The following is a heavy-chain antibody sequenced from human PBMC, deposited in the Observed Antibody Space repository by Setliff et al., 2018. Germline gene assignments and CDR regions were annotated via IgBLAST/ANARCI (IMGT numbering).Heavy chain of an antibody. Sequence: SETLSLTCTVSGGPISSGSYYWGWIRQPAGKGLEWIGHIYTSGNTDYSPSLKSRVTISVDTSKNQFSLKLSSVTAADTAVYYCARNRLLIAVDQGFDPWGQGTLVTVSS. V-gene: IGHV4-61*09. CDR2: IYTSGNT. J-gene: IGHJ5*02. CDR3: ARNRLLIAVDQGFDP. CDR1: GGPISSGSYY. D-gene: IGHD6-19*01.